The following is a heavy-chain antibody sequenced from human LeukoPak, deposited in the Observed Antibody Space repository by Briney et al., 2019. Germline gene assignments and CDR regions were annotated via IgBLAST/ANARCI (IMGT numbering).Heavy chain of an antibody. CDR1: GFTFSSYA. J-gene: IGHJ4*02. D-gene: IGHD3-10*01. V-gene: IGHV3-23*01. CDR2: VSGSGGST. Sequence: GGSLRLSCAASGFTFSSYAMTWVRQAPGKGLQWVSAVSGSGGSTYYADSVKGRFTISTDNSKNTLYLQMNTLRAEDTAVYYCAREYGSGSYYYDYWGQGTLVTVSS. CDR3: AREYGSGSYYYDY.